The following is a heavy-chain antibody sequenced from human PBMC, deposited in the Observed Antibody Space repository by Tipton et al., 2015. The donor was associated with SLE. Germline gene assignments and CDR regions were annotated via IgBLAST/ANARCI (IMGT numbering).Heavy chain of an antibody. CDR3: ARGSGCFDY. Sequence: TLSLTCTVSGGSISSYRWSWIRQPPGKGLEWIGYIYYSGSTNYNPSLKSRVTISVDTSKNQFSLKLSSVTAADTAVYYCARGSGCFDYWGQGTLVTVSS. CDR2: IYYSGST. CDR1: GGSISSYR. V-gene: IGHV4-59*01. D-gene: IGHD1-26*01. J-gene: IGHJ4*02.